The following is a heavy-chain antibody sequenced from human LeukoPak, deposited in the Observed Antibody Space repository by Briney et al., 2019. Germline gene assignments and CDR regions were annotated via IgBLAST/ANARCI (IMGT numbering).Heavy chain of an antibody. Sequence: GGSLRLACAAAGFTFSSYAMHWVRQAPGKGLEWVAVISYDGSNKYYADSVKGRFTISRDNSKNTLYLQMNSLRAEDTAVYYCAATYGDYIFDYWGQGTLVTVSS. J-gene: IGHJ4*02. CDR1: GFTFSSYA. V-gene: IGHV3-30-3*01. CDR2: ISYDGSNK. CDR3: AATYGDYIFDY. D-gene: IGHD4-17*01.